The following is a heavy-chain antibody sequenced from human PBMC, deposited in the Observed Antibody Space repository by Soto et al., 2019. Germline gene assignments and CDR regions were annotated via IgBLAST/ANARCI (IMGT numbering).Heavy chain of an antibody. CDR1: GGTFSSYT. CDR3: AKTVAGDYGDYGAPFDY. J-gene: IGHJ4*02. D-gene: IGHD4-17*01. CDR2: IIPILGIA. Sequence: ASVKVSCKASGGTFSSYTISWVRQAPGQGLEWMGRIIPILGIANYAQKFQGRVTITADKSTSTAYMELSSLRSEDTAVYYCAKTVAGDYGDYGAPFDYWGQGTLVTVSS. V-gene: IGHV1-69*02.